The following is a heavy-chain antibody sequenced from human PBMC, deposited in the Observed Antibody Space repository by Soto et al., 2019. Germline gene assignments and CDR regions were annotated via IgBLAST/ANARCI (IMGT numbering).Heavy chain of an antibody. J-gene: IGHJ3*02. V-gene: IGHV3-9*01. CDR3: AKDKGQGGAFDI. CDR1: GFTFDDYA. Sequence: GGSLRLSCAASGFTFDDYAMHWVRQAPGKGLEWVSGISWNSGSIGYADSVKGRFTISRDNAKNSLYLQMNSLRAEDTALYYCAKDKGQGGAFDIWGQGTMVTVSS. D-gene: IGHD1-26*01. CDR2: ISWNSGSI.